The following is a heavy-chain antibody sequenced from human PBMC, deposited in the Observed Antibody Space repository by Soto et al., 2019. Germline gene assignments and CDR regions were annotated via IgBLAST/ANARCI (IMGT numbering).Heavy chain of an antibody. V-gene: IGHV4-39*01. CDR2: IYYSGNT. D-gene: IGHD2-15*01. CDR3: AKTHCSGGNCYPYFDY. Sequence: QLQLQESGPGLVKPSETLSLTCTVSGGSISSSSYYWGWVRQPPGKGLEWIGSIYYSGNTYYNPSLKSRVTVSVDTSKNQFSLKLSSVTAADTAVYYCAKTHCSGGNCYPYFDYWGQGTLVTVSS. J-gene: IGHJ4*02. CDR1: GGSISSSSYY.